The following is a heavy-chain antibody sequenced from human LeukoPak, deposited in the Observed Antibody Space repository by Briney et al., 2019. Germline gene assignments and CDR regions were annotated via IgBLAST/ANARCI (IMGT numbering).Heavy chain of an antibody. D-gene: IGHD4-17*01. CDR1: GYTFTSYG. V-gene: IGHV1-18*01. CDR3: ARFSRYGDYFDY. J-gene: IGHJ4*02. CDR2: ISAYNGNT. Sequence: ASVKVSCKASGYTFTSYGISWVRQAPGQGLEWMGWISAYNGNTNYAQKLQGRVTMTTDTSTSTAYTELRSLRSDDTAVYYCARFSRYGDYFDYWGQGTLVTVSS.